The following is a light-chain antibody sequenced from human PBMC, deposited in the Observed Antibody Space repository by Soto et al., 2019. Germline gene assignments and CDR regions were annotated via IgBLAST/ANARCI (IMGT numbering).Light chain of an antibody. J-gene: IGLJ2*01. V-gene: IGLV2-8*01. Sequence: QSALTQPPSASGSPGQSVTISCTGNSSDVGGYNYVAWYQQHPGKAPKLMIYEVSKRPSGVPDRFSGSKSGNTASLPISGLQAEDEADYYCSSFAGNNNLVFGGGTKLTVL. CDR1: SSDVGGYNY. CDR3: SSFAGNNNLV. CDR2: EVS.